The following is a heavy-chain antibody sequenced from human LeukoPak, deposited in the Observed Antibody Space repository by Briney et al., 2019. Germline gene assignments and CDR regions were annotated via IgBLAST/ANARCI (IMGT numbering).Heavy chain of an antibody. CDR2: VDPEDGET. D-gene: IGHD2-15*01. CDR3: ASLASASERINWFDP. J-gene: IGHJ5*02. Sequence: GATVKISCKASGYTFTDYYMYWVQQAPGKGLEWMGRVDPEDGETIYAEKFQGRVTITADTSTDTAYMELSSLRSEDTAVYYCASLASASERINWFDPWGQGTLVTVSS. V-gene: IGHV1-69-2*01. CDR1: GYTFTDYY.